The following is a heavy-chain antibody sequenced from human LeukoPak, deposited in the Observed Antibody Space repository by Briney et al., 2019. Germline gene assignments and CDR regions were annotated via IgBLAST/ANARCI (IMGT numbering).Heavy chain of an antibody. CDR3: ASGFVGPTTGQRGDFFDY. J-gene: IGHJ4*02. CDR2: IKQDGSEK. D-gene: IGHD1-26*01. V-gene: IGHV3-7*01. Sequence: GGSLRLSCAASGFTFSGFSLNWVRQAPGKGLEWVANIKQDGSEKYYVDSVKGRFTISRDNAKNSLYLQMNSLRAEDTAVYYCASGFVGPTTGQRGDFFDYWGQGTLVTVSS. CDR1: GFTFSGFS.